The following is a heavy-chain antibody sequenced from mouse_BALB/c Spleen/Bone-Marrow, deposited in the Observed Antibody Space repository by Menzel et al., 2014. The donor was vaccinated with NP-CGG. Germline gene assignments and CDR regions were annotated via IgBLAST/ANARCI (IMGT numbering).Heavy chain of an antibody. CDR3: ARPKGFALDY. V-gene: IGHV1-4*01. CDR1: GYTFTDYT. Sequence: VQLQQSGAELASPGASVEMSCKASGYTFTDYTIQWVKQRPGQGLKWIGYVNPRSGYANYNQKFKDKATLTADKSSSTAFMQLSSLTSEDSAVYYCARPKGFALDYWGQGTALTVSS. CDR2: VNPRSGYA. J-gene: IGHJ2*01.